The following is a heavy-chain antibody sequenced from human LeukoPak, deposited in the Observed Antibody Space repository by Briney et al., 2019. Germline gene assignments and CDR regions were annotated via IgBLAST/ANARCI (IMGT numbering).Heavy chain of an antibody. V-gene: IGHV3-20*04. Sequence: PGGSLRLSCAASGFTFDDYGMSWVRQAPGKGLEWVSGINSNGARTGYADSVTGRFTISRDNFKNTVDLQVSGLKEEDTAVYYCARDWGQRGVGATLANWGQGTLVIVSS. CDR3: ARDWGQRGVGATLAN. J-gene: IGHJ4*02. CDR1: GFTFDDYG. D-gene: IGHD1-26*01. CDR2: INSNGART.